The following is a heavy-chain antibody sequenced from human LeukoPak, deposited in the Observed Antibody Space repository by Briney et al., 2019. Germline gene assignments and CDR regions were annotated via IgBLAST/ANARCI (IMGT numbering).Heavy chain of an antibody. Sequence: GGSLRLSCAASGFTFDDYAMHWVRQAPGKGLEWVSGISWNSGSIGYADSVKGRFTISRDNSKNSLYLQMNSLRAEDTALYYCAKDLGSSWTRAFDYWGQGTLVTVSS. D-gene: IGHD6-13*01. CDR2: ISWNSGSI. CDR1: GFTFDDYA. J-gene: IGHJ4*02. V-gene: IGHV3-9*01. CDR3: AKDLGSSWTRAFDY.